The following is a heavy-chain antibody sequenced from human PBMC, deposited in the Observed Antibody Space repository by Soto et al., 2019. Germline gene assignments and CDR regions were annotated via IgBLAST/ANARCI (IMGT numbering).Heavy chain of an antibody. CDR3: ARVPMI. Sequence: IGYIYHSGSTYYNPSLKSRVTISVDRSKNQFSLKLSSVTAADTAVYYCARVPMIWGQGTLVTVSS. V-gene: IGHV4-30-2*01. CDR2: IYHSGST. D-gene: IGHD3-22*01. J-gene: IGHJ4*02.